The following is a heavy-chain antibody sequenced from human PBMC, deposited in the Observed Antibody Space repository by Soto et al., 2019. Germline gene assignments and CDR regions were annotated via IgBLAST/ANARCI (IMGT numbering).Heavy chain of an antibody. D-gene: IGHD4-4*01. Sequence: SETLSLTCAVSNYSISSGFYWGWIRQPPGKGLEGIGFIFHSGKTYYNPPLKSRVTISVDTSKNQFSLKLSSVSAADTAVYFCARQRSREDYNFFDYWGQGTLVTVSS. CDR3: ARQRSREDYNFFDY. CDR1: NYSISSGFY. V-gene: IGHV4-38-2*01. J-gene: IGHJ4*02. CDR2: IFHSGKT.